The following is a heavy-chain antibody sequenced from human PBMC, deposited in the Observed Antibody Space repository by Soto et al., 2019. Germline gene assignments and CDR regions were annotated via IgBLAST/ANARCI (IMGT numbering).Heavy chain of an antibody. CDR1: GYSFTSYW. CDR2: IYPGDSDT. CDR3: ARLTGPPRIAVAGPLDY. V-gene: IGHV5-51*01. J-gene: IGHJ4*02. D-gene: IGHD6-19*01. Sequence: GESLKISCKGSGYSFTSYWIGWVRQMPGKGLEWMGIIYPGDSDTRYSPSFQGRVTISADKSISTAYLQWSSLKASDTAMYYCARLTGPPRIAVAGPLDYWGQGTLVTVSS.